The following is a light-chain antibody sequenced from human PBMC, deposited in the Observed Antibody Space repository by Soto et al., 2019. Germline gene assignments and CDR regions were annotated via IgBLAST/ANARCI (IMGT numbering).Light chain of an antibody. CDR3: QQYNNWPPDRT. Sequence: EIVMTQSPATLSVSPGERATLSCRASQSVGSNLAWYQQKPGQAPRLLIYGSSTRATGIPARFSGSGSGTEFTLTISSLQSEDFAIYCCQQYNNWPPDRTFGQGTEVEIK. CDR1: QSVGSN. V-gene: IGKV3-15*01. CDR2: GSS. J-gene: IGKJ1*01.